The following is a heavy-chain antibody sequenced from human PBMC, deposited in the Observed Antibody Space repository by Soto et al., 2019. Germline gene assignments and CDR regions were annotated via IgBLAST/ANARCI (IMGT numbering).Heavy chain of an antibody. CDR2: IKFKSGGT. CDR1: GYTLTGYD. CDR3: ANFGHGTTGYFDY. V-gene: IGHV1-2*02. D-gene: IGHD1-1*01. J-gene: IGHJ4*02. Sequence: ASVKVSCKASGYTLTGYDMHWVRQAPGQGLEWMGWIKFKSGGTNYAQKFQGRVTITADESTSTAYMELSSLRSEDTAVYYCANFGHGTTGYFDYWGQGTLVTVSS.